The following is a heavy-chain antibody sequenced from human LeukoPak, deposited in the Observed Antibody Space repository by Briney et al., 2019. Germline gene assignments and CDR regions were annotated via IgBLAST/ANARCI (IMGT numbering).Heavy chain of an antibody. J-gene: IGHJ6*03. V-gene: IGHV3-74*01. CDR1: GFTFSSYW. Sequence: GGSLRLSCAASGFTFSSYWMHWVRQAPGKGLVWVSRINSDGSSTSSADSVKGRFTISRDNAKNTLYLQMTSLRAEDTAVYYCARGPRKPPTEWLLPTDYYYYMDVWGKGTTVTVSS. D-gene: IGHD3-3*01. CDR3: ARGPRKPPTEWLLPTDYYYYMDV. CDR2: INSDGSST.